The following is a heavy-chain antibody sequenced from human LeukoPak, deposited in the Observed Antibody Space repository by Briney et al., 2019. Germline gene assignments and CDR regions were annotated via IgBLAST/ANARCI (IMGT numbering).Heavy chain of an antibody. D-gene: IGHD2/OR15-2a*01. V-gene: IGHV4-61*02. CDR2: IYTTGNT. J-gene: IGHJ4*02. CDR3: ARGGTLFTFFDF. Sequence: SQTLSLTCTVSGGSVSSDDYYWNWIRQPAGRGLEWIGRIYTTGNTMYNPSLESRVSMSIDTSKNQVSLKVKSVTAADTAVYYCARGGTLFTFFDFWDQGTLVTVSS. CDR1: GGSVSSDDYY.